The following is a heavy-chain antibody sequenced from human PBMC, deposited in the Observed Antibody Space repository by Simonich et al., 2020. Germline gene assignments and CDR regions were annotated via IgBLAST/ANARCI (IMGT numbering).Heavy chain of an antibody. CDR3: ARGRGGMSRGYVDY. Sequence: QVQLVQSGAEVKKPGASVKVSCKASGYTFTSYDINWVRQTNGQGLEWMGWINPNSGNTGYAQKFPCRVTITRNTSISTAYMELSSLRSEDTAVYYCARGRGGMSRGYVDYWGQGTLVTVSS. J-gene: IGHJ4*02. D-gene: IGHD2-15*01. CDR2: INPNSGNT. V-gene: IGHV1-8*03. CDR1: GYTFTSYD.